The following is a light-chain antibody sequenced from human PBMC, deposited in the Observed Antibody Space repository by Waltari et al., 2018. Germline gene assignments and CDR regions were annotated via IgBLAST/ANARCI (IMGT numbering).Light chain of an antibody. CDR3: CSFAGYTNFVA. Sequence: QSALTQPASVSGSPGQSITFPCTGTTSDIGSYNLVSWYQQHPGKAPRLIIYEGNKRPSGVSTRFSGSKSGNTASLTISGLQADDEANYHCCSFAGYTNFVAFGGGTKVTVL. V-gene: IGLV2-23*03. J-gene: IGLJ2*01. CDR2: EGN. CDR1: TSDIGSYNL.